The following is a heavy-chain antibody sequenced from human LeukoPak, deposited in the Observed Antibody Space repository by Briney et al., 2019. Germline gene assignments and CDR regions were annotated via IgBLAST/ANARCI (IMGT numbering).Heavy chain of an antibody. D-gene: IGHD1-1*01. CDR1: GGTFSSYA. Sequence: GASVKVSCKASGGTFSSYAISWVRQAPGQGLEWMGGIIPIFGTANYAQKFQGRVTITADESTSTAYMELSSLRSEDTAVYYCARDLDWNDVHNWFDPWGRGTLVTVSS. V-gene: IGHV1-69*13. J-gene: IGHJ5*02. CDR3: ARDLDWNDVHNWFDP. CDR2: IIPIFGTA.